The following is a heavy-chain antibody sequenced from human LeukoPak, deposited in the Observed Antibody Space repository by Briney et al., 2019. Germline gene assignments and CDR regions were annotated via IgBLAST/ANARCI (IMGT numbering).Heavy chain of an antibody. V-gene: IGHV1-69*02. CDR3: ARGRKNRYGWFDP. D-gene: IGHD1-14*01. CDR1: GGTFSSYT. Sequence: SVKVSCKASGGTFSSYTISWVRQAPGQGLEWMGRIIPILGIANYAQKFQGRVTITRNTSISTAYMELSSLRSEDTAVYYCARGRKNRYGWFDPWGQGTLVTVSS. J-gene: IGHJ5*02. CDR2: IIPILGIA.